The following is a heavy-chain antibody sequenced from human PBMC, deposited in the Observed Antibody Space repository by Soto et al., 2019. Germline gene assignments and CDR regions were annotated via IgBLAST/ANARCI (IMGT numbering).Heavy chain of an antibody. J-gene: IGHJ4*02. CDR3: ARWDYDSSGFDY. CDR2: IYYSGST. D-gene: IGHD3-22*01. V-gene: IGHV4-31*03. Sequence: QVQLQESGPGLVKPSQTLSLTCTVSGCSISSGGYYWSWIRQHPGKGLEWIGYIYYSGSTYYNPSRKSRVTISVDTSKNQFSLKLSSVTAADTAVYYCARWDYDSSGFDYWGQGTLVTVSS. CDR1: GCSISSGGYY.